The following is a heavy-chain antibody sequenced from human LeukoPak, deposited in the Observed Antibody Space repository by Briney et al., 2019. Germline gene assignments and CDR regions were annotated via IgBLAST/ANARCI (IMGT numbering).Heavy chain of an antibody. CDR2: INPSGGST. J-gene: IGHJ3*02. V-gene: IGHV1-46*01. CDR1: GYTFTSYY. D-gene: IGHD3-10*01. CDR3: ARMGPRVTMERRAFDT. Sequence: GASVKVSCKASGYTFTSYYMHWVRQAPGQGLEWMGIINPSGGSTSYAQKFQGRVTMTRDTSTSTVYMELSSLRSEDTAVYYCARMGPRVTMERRAFDTWGQGTMVTVSS.